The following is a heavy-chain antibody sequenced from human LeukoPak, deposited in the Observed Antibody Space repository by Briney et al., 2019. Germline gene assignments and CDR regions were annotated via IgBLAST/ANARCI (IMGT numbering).Heavy chain of an antibody. Sequence: SETLSLTCTVSGGSISSYYWSWIRQPPGKGLEWIGYIYYSGGTNYNPSLKSRVTISVDTSKNQFSLKLSSVTAADTAVYYCARVRVYYYDSSGYYDAFDIWGQGTMVTVSS. CDR2: IYYSGGT. V-gene: IGHV4-59*01. CDR1: GGSISSYY. J-gene: IGHJ3*02. D-gene: IGHD3-22*01. CDR3: ARVRVYYYDSSGYYDAFDI.